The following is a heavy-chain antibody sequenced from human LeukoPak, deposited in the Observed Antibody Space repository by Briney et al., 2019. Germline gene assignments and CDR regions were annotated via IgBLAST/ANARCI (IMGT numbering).Heavy chain of an antibody. Sequence: GGSLRLSCAASGFTFNNYGMHWVRQAPGKGLGWVAFIRYNGNNQYYADSVKGRFTISRDNSKNTLFLQMNSLRADNTALYYCARHRSGGSQDDAFDIWGRGTFVTVSS. CDR2: IRYNGNNQ. V-gene: IGHV3-30*02. CDR1: GFTFNNYG. CDR3: ARHRSGGSQDDAFDI. J-gene: IGHJ3*02. D-gene: IGHD2-15*01.